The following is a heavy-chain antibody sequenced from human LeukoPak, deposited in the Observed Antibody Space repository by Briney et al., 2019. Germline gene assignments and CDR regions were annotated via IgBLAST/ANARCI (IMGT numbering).Heavy chain of an antibody. J-gene: IGHJ4*02. CDR3: AKGVVVVAAKYYFDY. CDR1: GFTFSSYA. D-gene: IGHD2-15*01. CDR2: ISGSGGTT. V-gene: IGHV3-23*01. Sequence: PGGSLRLSCAASGFTFSSYAMSWVRQAPGKGLEWVSAISGSGGTTYYADSVKGRFTISRDNSKNTLYLQINSLRAEDTAVYYCAKGVVVVAAKYYFDYWGQGTLVTVSS.